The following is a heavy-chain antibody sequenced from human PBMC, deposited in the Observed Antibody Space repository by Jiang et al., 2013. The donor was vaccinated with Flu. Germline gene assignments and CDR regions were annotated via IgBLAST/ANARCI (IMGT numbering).Heavy chain of an antibody. Sequence: GSGLVKPSQTLSLTCAVSGGSISSGGYSWSWIRQPPGKGLEWIGYIYHSGSTYYNPSLKSRVTISVDRSKNQFSLKLSSVTAADTAVYYCARVYGLYFDYWGQGTLVTVSS. CDR3: ARVYGLYFDY. D-gene: IGHD5-24*01. CDR1: GGSISSGGYS. J-gene: IGHJ4*02. CDR2: IYHSGST. V-gene: IGHV4-30-2*01.